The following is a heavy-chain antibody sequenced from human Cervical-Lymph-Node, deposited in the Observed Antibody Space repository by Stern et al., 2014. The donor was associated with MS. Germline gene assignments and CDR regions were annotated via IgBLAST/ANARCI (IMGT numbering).Heavy chain of an antibody. D-gene: IGHD2/OR15-2a*01. J-gene: IGHJ2*01. CDR1: GGSVSSTNW. CDR3: ARERQQYCNSEGCSYWYFDL. V-gene: IGHV4-4*02. Sequence: QVQLQESGPGLVKPSGTLSLTCAVSGGSVSSTNWWSWVRQSPGKGLEWIGNIYHSGASNYRPSLRSRFPIPLDNPKNPLSLHLTSVTAADTAVYYCARERQQYCNSEGCSYWYFDLWGRGTLVTVSS. CDR2: IYHSGAS.